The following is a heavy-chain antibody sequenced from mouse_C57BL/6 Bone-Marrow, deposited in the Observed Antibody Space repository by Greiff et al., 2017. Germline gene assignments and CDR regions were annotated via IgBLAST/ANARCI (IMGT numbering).Heavy chain of an antibody. V-gene: IGHV3-6*01. CDR2: ISYDGSN. J-gene: IGHJ4*01. CDR1: GYSITSGYY. D-gene: IGHD2-4*01. Sequence: ESGPGLVKPSQSLSLTCSVTGYSITSGYYWNWIRQFPGNKLEWMGYISYDGSNNYNPSLKNRISITRDTSKNQFFLTLNSVTTEDTATYYCARGDYGDYAMDYWDQGTSVTVSS. CDR3: ARGDYGDYAMDY.